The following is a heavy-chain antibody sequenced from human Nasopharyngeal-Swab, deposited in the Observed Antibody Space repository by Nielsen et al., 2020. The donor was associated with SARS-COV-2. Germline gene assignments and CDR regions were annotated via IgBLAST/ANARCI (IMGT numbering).Heavy chain of an antibody. Sequence: WIRQPPGKGLEWIGSIYYSGSTYYNLSLKSRVTISVDTSKNQFSLKLSSVTAADTAVYYCARDQTHIVGGVGAFDIWGQGTMVT. V-gene: IGHV4-39*07. CDR3: ARDQTHIVGGVGAFDI. J-gene: IGHJ3*02. CDR2: IYYSGST. D-gene: IGHD2-21*01.